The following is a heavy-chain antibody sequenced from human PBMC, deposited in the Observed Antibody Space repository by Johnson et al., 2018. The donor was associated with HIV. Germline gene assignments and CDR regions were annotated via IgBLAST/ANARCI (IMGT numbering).Heavy chain of an antibody. CDR3: AKGDYGDYEGSDDFDI. J-gene: IGHJ3*02. CDR2: IRYDGTNK. CDR1: GFTFSTYG. Sequence: VESGGGVVQPGGSLRLSCAASGFTFSTYGMHWVRQAPGKGLEWVAFIRYDGTNKYYAGSVKGRFTISRDNSKNMLYLQMNSLRAEDTAVYYCAKGDYGDYEGSDDFDIWGQGTMVTVSS. D-gene: IGHD4-17*01. V-gene: IGHV3-30*02.